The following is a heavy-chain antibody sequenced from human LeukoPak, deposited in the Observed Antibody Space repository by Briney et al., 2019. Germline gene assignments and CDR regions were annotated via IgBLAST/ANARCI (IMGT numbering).Heavy chain of an antibody. CDR2: IYWYDDK. CDR3: AHDSVGALGFDY. Sequence: SGPTLFHPPPPLTLTCTFSGLSRSTRGVGGGGIRQPPEKALEWLALIYWYDDKRYSPSLTRRLTITKDTSKNQVVLTMTNMDPVDTATYYCAHDSVGALGFDYWGQGTLVTVSS. J-gene: IGHJ4*02. CDR1: GLSRSTRGVG. V-gene: IGHV2-5*01. D-gene: IGHD1-26*01.